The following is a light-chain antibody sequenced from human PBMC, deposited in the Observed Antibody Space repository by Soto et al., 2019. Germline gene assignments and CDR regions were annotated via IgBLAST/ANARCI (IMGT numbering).Light chain of an antibody. CDR2: WAS. CDR3: QQYYSTPLT. Sequence: DIVMTQSPDSLAVSLGERATINCKSSQSVLYSSNNKSYLAWYQQKPGQPPKLLIYWASTRESGVPDRFSGSGSGTDFPLTISSLQAEDVAVYYCQQYYSTPLTFGQGTKVDIK. V-gene: IGKV4-1*01. J-gene: IGKJ1*01. CDR1: QSVLYSSNNKSY.